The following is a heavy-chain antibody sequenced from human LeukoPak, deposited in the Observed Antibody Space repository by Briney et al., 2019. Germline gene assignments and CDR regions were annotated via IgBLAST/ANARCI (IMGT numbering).Heavy chain of an antibody. CDR1: GYSFTTYY. CDR3: ARDVVVEVGMLPTDSWFDP. CDR2: INPSDGST. J-gene: IGHJ5*02. V-gene: IGHV1-46*01. D-gene: IGHD2-15*01. Sequence: ASVKVSCKATGYSFTTYYIHWMRQAPGRGLEWMGIINPSDGSTSSAQKFQGRVTMTSDTSTSTVYMELSSLTYDDTAVYYCARDVVVEVGMLPTDSWFDPWGRGTLVAVAS.